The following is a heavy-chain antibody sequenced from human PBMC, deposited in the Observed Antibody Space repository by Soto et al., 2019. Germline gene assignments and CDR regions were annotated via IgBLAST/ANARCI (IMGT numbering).Heavy chain of an antibody. Sequence: QVQLQESGPGLVKPSQTLSLTCTVSGGSISSGGYFWSWVRQHPGKGLEWIGNIYYSGRTYYNPSLKSRVTISVDTSKNQFSLTLSSVTAADTAVYYCARFAKEENPKVGSWYYFDYWGPGTRVSVSS. D-gene: IGHD6-13*01. CDR2: IYYSGRT. CDR1: GGSISSGGYF. V-gene: IGHV4-31*03. CDR3: ARFAKEENPKVGSWYYFDY. J-gene: IGHJ4*02.